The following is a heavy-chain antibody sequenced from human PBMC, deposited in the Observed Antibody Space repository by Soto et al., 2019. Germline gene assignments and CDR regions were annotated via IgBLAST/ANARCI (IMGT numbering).Heavy chain of an antibody. CDR3: VTEDNAAMVVTTFDY. V-gene: IGHV3-23*01. CDR1: GYSFSAYS. J-gene: IGHJ4*02. D-gene: IGHD2-21*02. Sequence: PAGAPRPSCEASGYSFSAYSLSWVRHAPGKGLEWVSAISGGGAVTFSTGAVRGVFTTSKDIAENTLYLQMNSLRAEDTAVYYCVTEDNAAMVVTTFDYWGRGSLVTVTS. CDR2: ISGGGAVT.